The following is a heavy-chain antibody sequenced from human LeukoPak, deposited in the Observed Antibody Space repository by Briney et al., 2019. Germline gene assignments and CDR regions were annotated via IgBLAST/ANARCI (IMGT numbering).Heavy chain of an antibody. J-gene: IGHJ3*02. V-gene: IGHV1-46*01. CDR3: VRVRDGYNDAYDI. CDR1: GFTFTNYN. Sequence: ASVQFSCQASGFTFTNYNLHWVRPAPGQRLEWMGIINPSGGSTNYVQNFQGRVTMTRDTSTSTVYMELSSLRSEDTAVYYCVRVRDGYNDAYDIWGQGTMVTVPS. CDR2: INPSGGST. D-gene: IGHD5-24*01.